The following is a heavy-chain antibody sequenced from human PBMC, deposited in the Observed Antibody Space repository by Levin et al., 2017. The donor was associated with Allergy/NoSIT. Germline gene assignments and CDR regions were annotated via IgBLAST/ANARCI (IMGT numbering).Heavy chain of an antibody. CDR3: ARVSSVSSGLPDY. Sequence: KISCKASGGTFSSYAISWVRQAPGQGLEWMGGIIPIFGTANYAQKFQGRVTITADESTSTAYMELSSLRSEDTAVYYCARVSSVSSGLPDYWGQGTLVTVSS. J-gene: IGHJ4*02. V-gene: IGHV1-69*01. CDR1: GGTFSSYA. CDR2: IIPIFGTA. D-gene: IGHD3-22*01.